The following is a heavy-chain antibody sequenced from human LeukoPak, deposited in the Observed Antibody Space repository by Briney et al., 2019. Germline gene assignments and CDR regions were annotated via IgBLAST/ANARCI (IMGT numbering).Heavy chain of an antibody. V-gene: IGHV4-59*08. CDR1: GGSINSYY. CDR2: IYYSGST. J-gene: IGHJ4*02. D-gene: IGHD2-2*01. Sequence: SETLSLTCTVSGGSINSYYWSWIRQPPRKGREWIGYIYYSGSTNYNPSLKSRVTISVDTSKNQFSLKLSSVTAADTAVYYCARHGSTYALRNWGQGTLVTVSS. CDR3: ARHGSTYALRN.